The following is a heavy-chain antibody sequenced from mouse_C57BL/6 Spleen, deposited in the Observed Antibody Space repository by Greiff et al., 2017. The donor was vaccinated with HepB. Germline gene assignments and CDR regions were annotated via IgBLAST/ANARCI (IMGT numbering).Heavy chain of an antibody. V-gene: IGHV1-81*01. CDR2: IYPRSGNT. D-gene: IGHD1-1*01. J-gene: IGHJ4*01. CDR3: ARRPDYDGSSVMDY. CDR1: GYTFTSYG. Sequence: QVQLQQSGAELARPGASVKLSCKASGYTFTSYGISWVKQRTGQGLEWIGEIYPRSGNTYYNEKFKGKATLTADKSASTAYMELRSLTSEDSAVYLCARRPDYDGSSVMDYWGQGTSVTVAS.